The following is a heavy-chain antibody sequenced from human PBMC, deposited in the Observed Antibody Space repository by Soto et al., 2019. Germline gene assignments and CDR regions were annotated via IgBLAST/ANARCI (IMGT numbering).Heavy chain of an antibody. CDR2: INAGNGNT. CDR1: GYTFTNYA. Sequence: ASVKVSCKASGYTFTNYAMHWVRQAPGQRLEWMGWINAGNGNTKYSQKFQGKVTITRDTSASTAYMELSSLRSEDTAVYYCAREGYCSSTSCPNYYGMDVWGQGTTVTVSS. V-gene: IGHV1-3*01. D-gene: IGHD2-2*01. CDR3: AREGYCSSTSCPNYYGMDV. J-gene: IGHJ6*02.